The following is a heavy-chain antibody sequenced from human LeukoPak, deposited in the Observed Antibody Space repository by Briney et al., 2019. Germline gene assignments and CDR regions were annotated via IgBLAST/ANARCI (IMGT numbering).Heavy chain of an antibody. CDR3: ARDLGIFGDFDY. CDR1: GFTFSNFG. V-gene: IGHV3-30*02. CDR2: IRYDGSNE. Sequence: GGSLRLSCTTSGFTFSNFGMHWVRQAPDKGLEWLAFIRYDGSNEYSADSVKDRFTISRDNSRNTLYLQMDSLRSGDTAVYYCARDLGIFGDFDYWGQGTLVIVSS. J-gene: IGHJ4*02. D-gene: IGHD3-3*01.